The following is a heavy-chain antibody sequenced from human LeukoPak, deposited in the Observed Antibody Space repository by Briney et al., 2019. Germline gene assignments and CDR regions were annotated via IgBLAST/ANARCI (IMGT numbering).Heavy chain of an antibody. CDR2: ISYDESYR. CDR3: ARVQWELLYPDY. Sequence: GGSLRLSCAASGFTFSSYATHWVRQAPGKGLEWVALISYDESYRYYADSVKGRFTISRDNSKNTLYLQMNSLRADDTAVYYCARVQWELLYPDYWGQGTLVTVSS. D-gene: IGHD1-26*01. J-gene: IGHJ4*02. V-gene: IGHV3-30-3*01. CDR1: GFTFSSYA.